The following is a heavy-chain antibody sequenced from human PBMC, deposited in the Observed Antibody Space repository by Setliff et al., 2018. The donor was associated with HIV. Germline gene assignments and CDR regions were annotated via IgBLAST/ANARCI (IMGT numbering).Heavy chain of an antibody. V-gene: IGHV3-30*01. J-gene: IGHJ4*02. CDR3: AREGGSSGYCGYFDY. CDR1: GFTFSDCV. Sequence: GGSLRLSCTASGFTFSDCVMHWVRQPPGKGLEWVAAISVDGSGKFYADSVKGRFTISRDNSRNTLYLQMNSLRDEDTAVYYCAREGGSSGYCGYFDYWGQGTLVTVSS. D-gene: IGHD3-22*01. CDR2: ISVDGSGK.